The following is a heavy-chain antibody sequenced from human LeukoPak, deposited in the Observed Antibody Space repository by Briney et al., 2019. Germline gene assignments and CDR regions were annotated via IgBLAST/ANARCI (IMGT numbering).Heavy chain of an antibody. CDR2: MNPNSGNT. V-gene: IGHV1-8*01. J-gene: IGHJ6*02. Sequence: ASVKVSCKASGYTFTSYDINWVRQATGQGLEWMGWMNPNSGNTGYAQKFQGRVTMTRSTSISTAYMKLSSLRSEDTAVYYCARLLDYPPRDGMDVWGQGTTVTVSS. D-gene: IGHD2-8*01. CDR3: ARLLDYPPRDGMDV. CDR1: GYTFTSYD.